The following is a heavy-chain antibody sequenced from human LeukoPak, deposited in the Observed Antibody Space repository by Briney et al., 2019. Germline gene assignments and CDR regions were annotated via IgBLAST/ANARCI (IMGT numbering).Heavy chain of an antibody. D-gene: IGHD3-10*01. V-gene: IGHV3-66*01. CDR1: GFTFSSHW. CDR2: IYSGGST. J-gene: IGHJ6*02. Sequence: GGSLRLSCAASGFTFSSHWMHWVRQAPGKGLEWVSVIYSGGSTYYADSVKGRFTISRDNSKNTLYLQMNSLRAEDTAVYYCARDSVPGSYYQKYYYGMDVWGQGTTVTVSS. CDR3: ARDSVPGSYYQKYYYGMDV.